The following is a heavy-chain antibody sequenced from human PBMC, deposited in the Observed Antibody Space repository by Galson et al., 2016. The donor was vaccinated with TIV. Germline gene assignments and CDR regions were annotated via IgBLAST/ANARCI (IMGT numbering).Heavy chain of an antibody. CDR3: ARDRVDYFDS. J-gene: IGHJ4*02. Sequence: SLRLSCAASGFNFGSFWMSYLRQAPGKGLEWVANINQAGSEKFYVDSLKGRISISRDNAKKTLYLQMNNLRAEDTAVYFWARDRVDYFDSWGQGTLVTVSP. V-gene: IGHV3-7*01. CDR2: INQAGSEK. D-gene: IGHD2-15*01. CDR1: GFNFGSFW.